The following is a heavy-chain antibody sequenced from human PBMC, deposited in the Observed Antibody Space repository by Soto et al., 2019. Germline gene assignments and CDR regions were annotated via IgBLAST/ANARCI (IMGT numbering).Heavy chain of an antibody. J-gene: IGHJ4*02. Sequence: QVQLVESGGGVVQPGRSLRLSCAASGFTFSSYAMHWVRQAPGKGLEWVAVISYDGSNKYYADSVKGRFTISRDNSKNTLYLQMNSLRAEDTAVYYCEREPGTNYDISPFDYWGQGTMVTVSS. CDR1: GFTFSSYA. V-gene: IGHV3-30-3*01. D-gene: IGHD3-9*01. CDR3: EREPGTNYDISPFDY. CDR2: ISYDGSNK.